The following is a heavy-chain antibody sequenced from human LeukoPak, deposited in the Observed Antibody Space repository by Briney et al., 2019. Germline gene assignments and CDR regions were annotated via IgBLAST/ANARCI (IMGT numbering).Heavy chain of an antibody. CDR2: IGGSGGTT. D-gene: IGHD3-3*01. CDR1: GFTFSTYG. J-gene: IGHJ4*02. V-gene: IGHV3-23*01. Sequence: GGSLRLSCAASGFTFSTYGMSWVRQAPGKGLAWVSVIGGSGGTTYYADSVKGRFTISRDTSKNTLYLQMNSLRAEDTAVYYCARTEWLLYYFDYWGQGTLVTASS. CDR3: ARTEWLLYYFDY.